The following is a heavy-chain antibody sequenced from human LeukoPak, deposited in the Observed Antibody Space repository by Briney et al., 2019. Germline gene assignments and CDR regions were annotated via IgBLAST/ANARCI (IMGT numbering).Heavy chain of an antibody. CDR3: ARGPPKLVRGGMWYAFDI. V-gene: IGHV4-4*07. D-gene: IGHD3-10*01. Sequence: SETLSLTCTVSSGSISSYFWSWIRQPAGKGLEWIGRIYTSGSTNYNPSLKSRVTMSVDTSKNQSSLKLSSVTAADTAVYYCARGPPKLVRGGMWYAFDIWGQGTMVTVSS. CDR1: SGSISSYF. CDR2: IYTSGST. J-gene: IGHJ3*02.